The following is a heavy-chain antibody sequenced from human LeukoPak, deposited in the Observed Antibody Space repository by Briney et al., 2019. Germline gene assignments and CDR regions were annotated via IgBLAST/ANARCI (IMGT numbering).Heavy chain of an antibody. CDR3: GGAVAGPFNFDY. CDR2: IYYSGST. J-gene: IGHJ4*02. D-gene: IGHD6-19*01. V-gene: IGHV4-59*01. Sequence: PSETLSLTCTVSGGSISSYYWSWIRQPPGKELEWIGYIYYSGSTNYNPSLKSRVTISVDTSKNQFSLKLSSVTAADTAVYYCGGAVAGPFNFDYWGQGTLVTVSS. CDR1: GGSISSYY.